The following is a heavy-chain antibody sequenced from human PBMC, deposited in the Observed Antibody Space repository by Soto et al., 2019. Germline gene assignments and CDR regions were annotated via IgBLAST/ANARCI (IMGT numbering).Heavy chain of an antibody. CDR1: GYTFTSYG. Sequence: ASVKVSCKASGYTFTSYGISWVRQAPGQGLEWMGWISAYNGNTNYAQKLQGRVTMTTDTSTSTAYIELRSLRSDDTAVYYCARTRYCSGGSCRAVFDYWGEGTLVTVSS. J-gene: IGHJ4*02. CDR2: ISAYNGNT. D-gene: IGHD2-15*01. V-gene: IGHV1-18*01. CDR3: ARTRYCSGGSCRAVFDY.